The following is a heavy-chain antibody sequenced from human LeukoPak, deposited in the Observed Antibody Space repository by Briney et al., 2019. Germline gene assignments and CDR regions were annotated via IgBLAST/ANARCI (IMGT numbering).Heavy chain of an antibody. CDR3: ASTRRAAVAGRFDS. CDR2: IYHSGNA. D-gene: IGHD6-19*01. Sequence: PSETLSLTCNVSGASMSSNYWSWIRQPPGKGLEWIGYIYHSGNANYSPSLESRVTMSVDESKNQFSLRVHFVSAADTAVYYCASTRRAAVAGRFDSWGQGTLVTVSS. CDR1: GASMSSNY. V-gene: IGHV4-4*09. J-gene: IGHJ4*02.